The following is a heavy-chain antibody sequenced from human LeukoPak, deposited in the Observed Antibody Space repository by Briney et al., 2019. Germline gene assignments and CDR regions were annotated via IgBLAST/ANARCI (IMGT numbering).Heavy chain of an antibody. V-gene: IGHV4-59*01. CDR2: IYYSGST. D-gene: IGHD6-13*01. CDR3: ARVYYSSSYDYWYFDL. J-gene: IGHJ2*01. Sequence: ASETLSLTCTVSGDSIRSYYWSWIRQPPGKGLEWIGYIYYSGSTNYNPSLKSRVTTSVDTSKNQFSLKLSSVTAADTAVYYCARVYYSSSYDYWYFDLWGRGTLVTVSS. CDR1: GDSIRSYY.